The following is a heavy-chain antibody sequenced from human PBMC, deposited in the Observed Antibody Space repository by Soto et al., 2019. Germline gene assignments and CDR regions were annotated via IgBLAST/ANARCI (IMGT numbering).Heavy chain of an antibody. CDR2: ISTYNGDT. D-gene: IGHD1-26*01. CDR1: GYTFSRSG. V-gene: IGHV1-18*01. Sequence: VQLVQSGAEVKKPGASVKVSCKASGYTFSRSGISWVRQAPGQGLEWMGWISTYNGDTNYAQKVPXTXTXXTATSTSPAFLALMSLRSADTAVYYCASSGSVPSSYYGLAVWGQGTTVTVSS. CDR3: ASSGSVPSSYYGLAV. J-gene: IGHJ6*02.